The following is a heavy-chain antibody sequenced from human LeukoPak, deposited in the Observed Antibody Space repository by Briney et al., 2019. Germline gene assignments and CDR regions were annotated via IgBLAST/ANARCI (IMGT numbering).Heavy chain of an antibody. CDR2: IYASGTT. D-gene: IGHD5-12*01. J-gene: IGHJ4*02. CDR3: AREAVDSPVIDY. CDR1: GGSNTRQY. V-gene: IGHV4-4*07. Sequence: SETLSLPYSVCGGSNTRQYWIWLRQPVGRGLEWIGRIYASGTTNYNPPLQSRATISLDKSENQFSLKLSSVTPADTAVYYCAREAVDSPVIDYWGQGALVTVSS.